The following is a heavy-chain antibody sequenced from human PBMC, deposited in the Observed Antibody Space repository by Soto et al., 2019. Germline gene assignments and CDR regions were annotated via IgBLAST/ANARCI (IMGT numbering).Heavy chain of an antibody. CDR1: GFSFEIYW. D-gene: IGHD3-10*01. J-gene: IGHJ4*02. Sequence: PGGSLRLSCAASGFSFEIYWMGWVRQAPGKGLEWVANINPDGSGEYYLDSVKGRFTISRDNAKNSVYLQVNSLVGDDTAVYYCARENWFFDYWGQGTPVTVSS. CDR2: INPDGSGE. CDR3: ARENWFFDY. V-gene: IGHV3-7*01.